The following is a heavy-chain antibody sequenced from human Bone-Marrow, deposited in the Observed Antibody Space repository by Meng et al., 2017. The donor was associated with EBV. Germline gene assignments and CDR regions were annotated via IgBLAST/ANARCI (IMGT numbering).Heavy chain of an antibody. J-gene: IGHJ5*02. Sequence: EVHLVXSXXXXXKPXGXXXLSXSXSGFTFSSYSMNWVRQAPGKGLEWVSSISSSSYIYYAASVKGRFTISRDNAKNSLYLQMNSLRAEDTAVYYCARAASYDYIWGSYRSFDWFDPWGQGTLVTVSS. D-gene: IGHD3-16*02. V-gene: IGHV3-21*01. CDR3: ARAASYDYIWGSYRSFDWFDP. CDR2: ISSSSYI. CDR1: GFTFSSYS.